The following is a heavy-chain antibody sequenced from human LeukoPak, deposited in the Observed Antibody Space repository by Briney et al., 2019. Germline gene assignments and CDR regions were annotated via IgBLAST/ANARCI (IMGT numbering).Heavy chain of an antibody. CDR2: IKTKSEGGTT. Sequence: SGGSLRLSCTASGFTFSNAGMNWVRQAPGKGLEWVGRIKTKSEGGTTDYAAPAKGRFTISRDDSKNALFLQMDSLKSDDTAMYYCTTEFKELGSFFYFYYMDVWGTGTTVTISS. CDR3: TTEFKELGSFFYFYYMDV. D-gene: IGHD3-10*01. CDR1: GFTFSNAG. V-gene: IGHV3-15*01. J-gene: IGHJ6*03.